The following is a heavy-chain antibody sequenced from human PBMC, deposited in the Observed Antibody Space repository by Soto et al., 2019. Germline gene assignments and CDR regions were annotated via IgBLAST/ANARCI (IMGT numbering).Heavy chain of an antibody. V-gene: IGHV5-51*01. CDR2: IYPGDSDT. CDR3: ARGRGNYYYGMDL. Sequence: GESLKISCKASGYSFTTYWIGWVRQMPGKGLEWMGIIYPGDSDTRYSPSFQGQVTISTDKSISTAYLQWSSLKASDTAMYYCARGRGNYYYGMDLWGQGTTVTVS. D-gene: IGHD5-12*01. J-gene: IGHJ6*02. CDR1: GYSFTTYW.